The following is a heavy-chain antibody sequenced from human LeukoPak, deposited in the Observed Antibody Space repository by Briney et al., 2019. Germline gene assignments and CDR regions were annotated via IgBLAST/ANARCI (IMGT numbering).Heavy chain of an antibody. Sequence: ASVKVSCTASGYTFTSYAMNWVRQAPGQGLEWMGWINTNTGNPTYAQDFTGRFVFSLDTSVSTAYLQISSLKAEDTAVYYCAREIPRRYYDSSGYGPNWFDPWGQGTLVTVSS. CDR1: GYTFTSYA. CDR3: AREIPRRYYDSSGYGPNWFDP. D-gene: IGHD3-22*01. V-gene: IGHV7-4-1*02. J-gene: IGHJ5*02. CDR2: INTNTGNP.